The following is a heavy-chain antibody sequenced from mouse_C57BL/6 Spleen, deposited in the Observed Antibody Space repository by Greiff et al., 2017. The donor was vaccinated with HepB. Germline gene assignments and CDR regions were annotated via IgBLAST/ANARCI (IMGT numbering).Heavy chain of an antibody. D-gene: IGHD2-3*01. CDR1: GYTFTSYG. V-gene: IGHV1-81*01. J-gene: IGHJ1*03. Sequence: VQRVESGAELARPGASVKLSCKASGYTFTSYGISWVKQRTGQGLEWIGEIYPRSGNTYYNEKFKGKATLTADKSSSTAYMELRSLTSEDSAVYFCARLSDGRYWYFDVWGTGTTVTVSS. CDR2: IYPRSGNT. CDR3: ARLSDGRYWYFDV.